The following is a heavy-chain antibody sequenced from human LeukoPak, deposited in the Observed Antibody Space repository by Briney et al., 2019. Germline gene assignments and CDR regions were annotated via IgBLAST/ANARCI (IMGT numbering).Heavy chain of an antibody. J-gene: IGHJ4*02. CDR2: ISYDGSNK. CDR1: GFTFSSYG. V-gene: IGHV3-30*18. CDR3: AKVSRRVGATTHSDY. D-gene: IGHD1-26*01. Sequence: PGGSLRLSCAASGFTFSSYGMHWVRQAPGKGLEWVAVISYDGSNKYYADSVKGRFTISRDNSKNTLYLQMNSLRAEDTAVYYCAKVSRRVGATTHSDYWGQGTLVTVSS.